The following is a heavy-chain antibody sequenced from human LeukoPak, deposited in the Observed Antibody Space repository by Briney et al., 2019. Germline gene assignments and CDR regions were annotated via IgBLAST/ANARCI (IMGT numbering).Heavy chain of an antibody. J-gene: IGHJ4*02. D-gene: IGHD6-6*01. Sequence: KASETLSLTCTVSGGSISSYYWSWIRQPPGKGLEWIGYIYYSGSTNYNPSLKGRVTISVDTSKNQFSLKLSSVTAADTAVYYCARGLVQRRFDYWGQGTLVTVSS. V-gene: IGHV4-59*12. CDR2: IYYSGST. CDR3: ARGLVQRRFDY. CDR1: GGSISSYY.